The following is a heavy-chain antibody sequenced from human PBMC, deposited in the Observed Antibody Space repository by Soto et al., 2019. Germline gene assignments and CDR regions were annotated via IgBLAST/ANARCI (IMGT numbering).Heavy chain of an antibody. Sequence: RGESLKISCSASGFTFSSYAMHWVRQAPGKGLEYVSAISSNGGSTYYADSVKGRFTISRDNSKNTLYLQMSSLRAEDTAVYYCVKGSLLYSSGFDYWGQGTLVTVSS. J-gene: IGHJ4*02. D-gene: IGHD6-19*01. V-gene: IGHV3-64D*08. CDR2: ISSNGGST. CDR3: VKGSLLYSSGFDY. CDR1: GFTFSSYA.